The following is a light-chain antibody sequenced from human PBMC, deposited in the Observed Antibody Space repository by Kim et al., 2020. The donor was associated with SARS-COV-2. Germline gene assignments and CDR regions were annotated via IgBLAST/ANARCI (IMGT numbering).Light chain of an antibody. J-gene: IGKJ2*01. CDR3: QQYGGSRN. V-gene: IGKV3-20*01. Sequence: EIVLTQSPGTLSLSPGERATLSCRASQSVNIDYLAWYQQKPGQAPRLLIYGASSRAIGITDRFSGSGSGTDFTLTIARLEPEDFAVYYCQQYGGSRNFGQGTKLEIK. CDR1: QSVNIDY. CDR2: GAS.